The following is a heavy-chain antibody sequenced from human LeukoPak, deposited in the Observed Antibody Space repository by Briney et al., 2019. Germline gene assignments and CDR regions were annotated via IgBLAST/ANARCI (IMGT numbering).Heavy chain of an antibody. V-gene: IGHV4-4*02. CDR1: SGSIFSSNW. D-gene: IGHD1-26*01. J-gene: IGHJ4*02. CDR3: ARDKFRGSYPSGYFDY. CDR2: IFHSGST. Sequence: SETLSLTCAVSSGSIFSSNWWSWVRPPPGKGLEWIGQIFHSGSTSYSPSLKSRVTISVDKSKNQFSLNLTSVTAADTAVYYCARDKFRGSYPSGYFDYWGQGTLVTVSS.